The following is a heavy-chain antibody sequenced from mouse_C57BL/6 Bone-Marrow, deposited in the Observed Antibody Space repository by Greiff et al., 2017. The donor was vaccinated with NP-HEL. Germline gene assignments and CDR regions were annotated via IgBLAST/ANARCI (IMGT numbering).Heavy chain of an antibody. CDR1: GYAFSSSW. Sequence: QVQLQQSGPELVKPGASVKISCKASGYAFSSSWMNWVKQRPGKGLEWIGRIYPGDGATHYNGKFKGKATLTADKSSSTAYMQLSSLTSEDSAVYFCAKNYYGSSYDFDYWGQGTTLTVSS. D-gene: IGHD1-1*01. CDR3: AKNYYGSSYDFDY. CDR2: IYPGDGAT. V-gene: IGHV1-82*01. J-gene: IGHJ2*01.